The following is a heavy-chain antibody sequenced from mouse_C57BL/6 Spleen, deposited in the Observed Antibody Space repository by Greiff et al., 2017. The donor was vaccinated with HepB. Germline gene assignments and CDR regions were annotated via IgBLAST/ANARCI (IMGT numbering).Heavy chain of an antibody. D-gene: IGHD2-12*01. CDR3: ASHGYCYDGAWFAY. Sequence: QVQLKESGPGLVAPSQSLSITCTVSGFSLTSYGVHWVRQPPGKGLEWLVVIWSDGSTTYNSALKSRLSISKDNSKSQVFLKMNSLQTDDTAMYYCASHGYCYDGAWFAYWGQGTLVAVSA. V-gene: IGHV2-6*03. CDR1: GFSLTSYG. CDR2: IWSDGST. J-gene: IGHJ3*01.